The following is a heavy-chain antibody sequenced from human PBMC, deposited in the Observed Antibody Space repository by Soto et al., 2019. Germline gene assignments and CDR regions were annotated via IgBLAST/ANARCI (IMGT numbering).Heavy chain of an antibody. Sequence: GGSLRLSCAASGFTFSSYSMNWVRQAPGKGLEWVSSISSSSSYIYYADSVKGRFTISRDNAKNSLYLQMNSLRAEDTAVYYCARNYDILTGYWPKKAGDFEYWGQGTRVTVSS. CDR1: GFTFSSYS. V-gene: IGHV3-21*01. CDR2: ISSSSSYI. J-gene: IGHJ4*02. D-gene: IGHD3-9*01. CDR3: ARNYDILTGYWPKKAGDFEY.